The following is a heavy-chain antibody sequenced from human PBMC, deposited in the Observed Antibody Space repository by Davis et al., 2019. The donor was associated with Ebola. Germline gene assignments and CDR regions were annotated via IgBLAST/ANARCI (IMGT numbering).Heavy chain of an antibody. D-gene: IGHD5-18*01. J-gene: IGHJ4*02. V-gene: IGHV1-18*04. Sequence: ASVKVSCKASGYTFTGYYMHWVRQAPGQGLEWMGWISAYSGNTNYAQKLQGRVTITAVESTGTAYMELSSLRSVDTAVYYCARESGEHTSMAKPFDYWGQGTLVTVSS. CDR3: ARESGEHTSMAKPFDY. CDR1: GYTFTGYY. CDR2: ISAYSGNT.